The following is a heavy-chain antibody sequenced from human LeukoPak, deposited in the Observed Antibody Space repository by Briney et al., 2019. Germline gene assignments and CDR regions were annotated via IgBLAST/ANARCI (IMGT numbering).Heavy chain of an antibody. CDR3: AREIIYPYYDFWSGYSDFDY. CDR2: INPNSGGT. J-gene: IGHJ4*02. D-gene: IGHD3-3*01. V-gene: IGHV1-2*02. Sequence: ASVKVSCTASGYTFTGYYMHWVRQAPGQGLEWMGWINPNSGGTNYAQKFQGRVTMTRDTSISTAYMELSRLRSDDTAVYYCAREIIYPYYDFWSGYSDFDYWGQGTLVTVSS. CDR1: GYTFTGYY.